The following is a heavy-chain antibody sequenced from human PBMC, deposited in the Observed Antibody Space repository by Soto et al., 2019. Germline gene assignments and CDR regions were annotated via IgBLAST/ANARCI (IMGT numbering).Heavy chain of an antibody. D-gene: IGHD3-3*01. CDR1: GGSISSGGYS. Sequence: SETLSLTCAVSGGSISSGGYSWSWIRQPPGKGLEWIGYIYHSGSTYYNPSLKSRVTISVDRSKNQFSLKLSSVTAADTAVYYCARGIPYDFWSGYYTAQYYFDYWGQGTLVTVSS. CDR2: IYHSGST. V-gene: IGHV4-30-2*01. J-gene: IGHJ4*02. CDR3: ARGIPYDFWSGYYTAQYYFDY.